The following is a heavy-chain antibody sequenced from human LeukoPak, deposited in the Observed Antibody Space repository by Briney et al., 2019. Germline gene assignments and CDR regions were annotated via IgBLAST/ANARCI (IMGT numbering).Heavy chain of an antibody. CDR2: ISYDGSNK. CDR3: ARLLSGN. V-gene: IGHV3-30-3*01. CDR1: GFTFSSYA. Sequence: GGSLRLFCAASGFTFSSYAMQWVRQAPGKGLEWVAVISYDGSNKCYSDSVKGQFTISRYNSKDTLYLQMTSLRAEDTAVYYCARLLSGNWGQGTLVTVSS. D-gene: IGHD2-15*01. J-gene: IGHJ4*02.